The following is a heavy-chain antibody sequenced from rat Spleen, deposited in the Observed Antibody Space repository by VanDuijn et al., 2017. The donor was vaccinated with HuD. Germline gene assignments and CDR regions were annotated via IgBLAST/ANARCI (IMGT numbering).Heavy chain of an antibody. Sequence: EVQLVESGGGLVQPGRSLKLSCAASGFTFSNYGMAWVRQTPTKGLEWVATISYDGSSTYYRDYVKGRFTISRDNAKSTLYLQMDSLRSEDTATYYCARHPPYYYSGDYWYFDFWGPGTMVTVSS. CDR3: ARHPPYYYSGDYWYFDF. CDR2: ISYDGSST. D-gene: IGHD1-1*01. J-gene: IGHJ1*01. CDR1: GFTFSNYG. V-gene: IGHV5-29*01.